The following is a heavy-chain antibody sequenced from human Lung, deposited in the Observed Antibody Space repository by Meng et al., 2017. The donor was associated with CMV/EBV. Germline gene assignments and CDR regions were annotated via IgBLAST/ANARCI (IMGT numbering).Heavy chain of an antibody. V-gene: IGHV3-9*01. CDR2: ISWNSGSI. Sequence: SCAASGFTFDDYAMHWVRQAPGKGLEWVSGISWNSGSIGYADSVKGRFTISRDNARKTLSLQMNTLKVEDTALYYCVKGGGEKVTFDAMDVWGQGXTVTVSS. J-gene: IGHJ6*02. D-gene: IGHD2-21*02. CDR1: GFTFDDYA. CDR3: VKGGGEKVTFDAMDV.